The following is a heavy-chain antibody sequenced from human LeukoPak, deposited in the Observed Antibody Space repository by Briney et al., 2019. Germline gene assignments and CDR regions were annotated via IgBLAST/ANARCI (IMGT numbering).Heavy chain of an antibody. CDR1: GFTLSCER. J-gene: IGHJ4*02. CDR2: ISYDGTNT. D-gene: IGHD6-19*01. V-gene: IGHV3-30*18. Sequence: GGSLRHSFSASGFTLSCERRHWVRQAPGKGLEWVAIISYDGTNTYYADSVKGRFTITRDNSKNTLYLQMNSLRAEDTAVYSCAKVGPQWLVMDYWGQGTVVTVSS. CDR3: AKVGPQWLVMDY.